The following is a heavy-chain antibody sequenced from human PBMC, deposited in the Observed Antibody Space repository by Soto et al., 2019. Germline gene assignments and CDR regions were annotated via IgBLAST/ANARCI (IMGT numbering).Heavy chain of an antibody. CDR2: ISYDGSNK. CDR3: ARDRDSSSWYDWFDP. V-gene: IGHV3-30-3*01. CDR1: GFTFSSYA. D-gene: IGHD6-13*01. J-gene: IGHJ5*02. Sequence: QVQLVESGGGVVQPGRSLRLSCAASGFTFSSYAMHWVRQAPGKGLEWVAVISYDGSNKYYADSVKGRFTISRDNSKNPLYLQMNSLRAEDTAVYYCARDRDSSSWYDWFDPWGQGTLVTVSS.